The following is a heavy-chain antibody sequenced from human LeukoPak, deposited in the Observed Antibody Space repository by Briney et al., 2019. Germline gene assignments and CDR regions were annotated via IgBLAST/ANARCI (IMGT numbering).Heavy chain of an antibody. CDR3: AKSSCRGECYSDY. D-gene: IGHD2-21*01. Sequence: GKSLRLSCAASGFTFSSYGMHWVRQAPGKGLEWVAVIWYDGRNKHYADSVKGRFTISRDNARNTLFLQMNSLRAEDTAVYYCAKSSCRGECYSDYWGQGTLVTV. V-gene: IGHV3-33*06. J-gene: IGHJ4*02. CDR1: GFTFSSYG. CDR2: IWYDGRNK.